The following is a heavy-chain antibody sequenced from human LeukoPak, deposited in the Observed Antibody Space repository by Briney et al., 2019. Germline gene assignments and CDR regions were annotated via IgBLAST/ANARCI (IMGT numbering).Heavy chain of an antibody. CDR2: INSDGSST. J-gene: IGHJ4*02. CDR1: GFTFSSYW. Sequence: GGSLRLSCAASGFTFSSYWMHWVRQAPGKGLVWVSRINSDGSSTSYADSVKGRLTISRDNAKNTLYPQMNSLRAGDTAVYYCARDPGYYYGSGSYSDYWGQGTLVTVSS. V-gene: IGHV3-74*01. CDR3: ARDPGYYYGSGSYSDY. D-gene: IGHD3-10*01.